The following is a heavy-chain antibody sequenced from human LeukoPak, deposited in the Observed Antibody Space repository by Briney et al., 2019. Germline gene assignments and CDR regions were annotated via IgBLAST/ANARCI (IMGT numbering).Heavy chain of an antibody. V-gene: IGHV3-48*02. CDR2: FSTRSSTI. Sequence: GGALRLSCAASGFTFSYYIRNGVRPAPGKGLEWVSYFSTRSSTISYADSVKGRFAISRDNAKNSLYLQMNSLRDEDTAVYYCARDQDYGFDYWGQGTLVIVSS. CDR1: GFTFSYYI. CDR3: ARDQDYGFDY. D-gene: IGHD4-17*01. J-gene: IGHJ4*02.